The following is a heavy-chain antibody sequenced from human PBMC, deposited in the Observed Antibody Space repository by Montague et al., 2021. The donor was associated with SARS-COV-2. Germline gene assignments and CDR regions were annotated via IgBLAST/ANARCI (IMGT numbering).Heavy chain of an antibody. CDR3: ARGSGSASATWFDP. D-gene: IGHD6-25*01. V-gene: IGHV4-59*11. Sequence: SEILSLTCTVSGGSIGSHYWSWIRLPPGKGLEWVGHIYYTGITKYKSSXXSRVTISVDTSKNQLSLKLDSVTAADTAAYYCARGSGSASATWFDPWGQGTLVTVSS. CDR1: GGSIGSHY. J-gene: IGHJ5*02. CDR2: IYYTGIT.